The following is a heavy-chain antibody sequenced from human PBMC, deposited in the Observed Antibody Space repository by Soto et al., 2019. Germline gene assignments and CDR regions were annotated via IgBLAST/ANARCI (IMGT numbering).Heavy chain of an antibody. CDR3: AAVYYDSSGYYLPLAFDI. V-gene: IGHV1-58*01. CDR1: GFTLTSSA. Sequence: WASVKVSCKASGFTLTSSAVQWVRQARGQRLEWIGWIVVGRGNTHYAQKFPERVTITRDMSTSTAYMEVSSLRSAETAVYSCAAVYYDSSGYYLPLAFDIGGQGTMVTVSS. CDR2: IVVGRGNT. J-gene: IGHJ3*02. D-gene: IGHD3-22*01.